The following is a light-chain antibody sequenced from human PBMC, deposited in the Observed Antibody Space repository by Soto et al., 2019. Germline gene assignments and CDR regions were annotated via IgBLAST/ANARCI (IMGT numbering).Light chain of an antibody. J-gene: IGKJ1*01. CDR1: QSVSSGY. CDR2: GAS. CDR3: QQYHSSRT. Sequence: EIVLTQSPGTLSLSPGERATLSCRASQSVSSGYLAWYQQKPGQAPRLLIYGASSRATGIPDRFRGSGSGTDFTLTISRLEPEDFAVYYCQQYHSSRTFGQGTRVEI. V-gene: IGKV3-20*01.